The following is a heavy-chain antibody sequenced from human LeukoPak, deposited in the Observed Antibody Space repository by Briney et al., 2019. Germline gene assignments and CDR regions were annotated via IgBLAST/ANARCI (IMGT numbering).Heavy chain of an antibody. J-gene: IGHJ4*02. V-gene: IGHV3-23*01. CDR1: GMTVINYD. CDR2: IRESGGGT. D-gene: IGHD3-10*01. CDR3: ATRGIVIRGVLIMGFHKEAYYFDY. Sequence: GGSLTLSCVVSGMTVINYDMGGVRQAPGKGREWVAGIRESGGGTNYTEYVKGGFTISRDNSMNTVYLKMNSLRAEDTQVYFCATRGIVIRGVLIMGFHKEAYYFDYWGQGTLVTVSS.